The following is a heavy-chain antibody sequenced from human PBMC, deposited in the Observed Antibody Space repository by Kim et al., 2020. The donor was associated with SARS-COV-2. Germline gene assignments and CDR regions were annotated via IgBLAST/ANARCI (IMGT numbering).Heavy chain of an antibody. J-gene: IGHJ5*02. Sequence: SETLSLTCIVSGGSISDHYWSWIRMPPGKGLEWIGNIYNSGSTNYNPFLKSRVTISVDASKNQFSLKLNSVTAADTAVYYCAKAIAKNWFGPWGQGTLV. D-gene: IGHD2-2*02. CDR3: AKAIAKNWFGP. CDR2: IYNSGST. CDR1: GGSISDHY. V-gene: IGHV4-59*11.